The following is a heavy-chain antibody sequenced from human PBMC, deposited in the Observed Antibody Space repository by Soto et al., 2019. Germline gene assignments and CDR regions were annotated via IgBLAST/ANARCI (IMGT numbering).Heavy chain of an antibody. J-gene: IGHJ6*02. CDR3: ARSYYDSSGYYYSYYYGMDV. CDR1: GYTFTSYY. CDR2: INPNSSGT. D-gene: IGHD3-22*01. Sequence: ASVKVSCKASGYTFTSYYMHWVRQAPGQGLEWMGWINPNSSGTNYAQKFQGWVTMTRDTSISTAYMELSRLRSDDTAVYYCARSYYDSSGYYYSYYYGMDVWGQGTTVTVSS. V-gene: IGHV1-2*04.